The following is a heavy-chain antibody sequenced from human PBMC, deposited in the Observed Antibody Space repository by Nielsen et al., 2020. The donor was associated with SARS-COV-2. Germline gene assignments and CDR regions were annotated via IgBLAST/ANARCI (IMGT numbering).Heavy chain of an antibody. Sequence: GESLKISCAASGFTFSNYAMSWVRHVPGKGLGWVSGISGGGGTTYYAGSVKCRFSISRDNSKNTLFLQMNSLRVGDTALYYCAKDVEAYCGSDCYSYLGDWGQGTPVTVSS. D-gene: IGHD2-21*02. CDR1: GFTFSNYA. V-gene: IGHV3-23*01. J-gene: IGHJ4*02. CDR3: AKDVEAYCGSDCYSYLGD. CDR2: ISGGGGTT.